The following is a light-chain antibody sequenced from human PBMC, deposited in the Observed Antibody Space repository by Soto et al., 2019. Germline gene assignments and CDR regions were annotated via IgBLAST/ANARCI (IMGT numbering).Light chain of an antibody. CDR3: TSYTSSTTYV. CDR1: SSDVGASNY. J-gene: IGLJ1*01. CDR2: DVS. Sequence: QSVLTQPASVSGSPGQSITISCTGSSSDVGASNYVSWYQHHPGRAPKLMIYDVSNRPSGVSNRFSGSKSGNTASLTISGLQTEDEADYYCTSYTSSTTYVFGTGTKVTVL. V-gene: IGLV2-14*03.